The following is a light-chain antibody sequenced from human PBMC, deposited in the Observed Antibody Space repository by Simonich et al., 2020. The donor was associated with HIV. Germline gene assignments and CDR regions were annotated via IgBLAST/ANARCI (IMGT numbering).Light chain of an antibody. CDR3: QQYNTWVSIT. V-gene: IGKV3-15*01. Sequence: EIVMTQSPATLSVSPGERAPLSCRASQSVNSNVAWYQQKPGQAPRLLIYARSPRATDIPARFSGSGSGTEFTLTISSIHSEDFAVYYCQQYNTWVSITFGQGTRLEMK. CDR2: ARS. J-gene: IGKJ5*01. CDR1: QSVNSN.